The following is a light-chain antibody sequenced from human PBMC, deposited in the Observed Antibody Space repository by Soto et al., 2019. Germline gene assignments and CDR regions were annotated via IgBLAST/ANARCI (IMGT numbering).Light chain of an antibody. Sequence: QSVLTQPASVSGSPGQSITISCPGTSNDVGGYNYVSWYQQHPGKAPKLMIYDVSNRPSGVSNRFSGSKSGNTASLTISGLQAEDEADYYCSSYTSSSTLPYVFGTGTKVTVL. CDR1: SNDVGGYNY. J-gene: IGLJ1*01. V-gene: IGLV2-14*01. CDR3: SSYTSSSTLPYV. CDR2: DVS.